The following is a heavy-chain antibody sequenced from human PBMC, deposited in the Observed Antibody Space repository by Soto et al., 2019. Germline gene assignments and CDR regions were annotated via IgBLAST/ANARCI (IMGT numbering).Heavy chain of an antibody. CDR2: INHSGST. CDR3: ARGGGSGYYYAIRGYYFDY. V-gene: IGHV4-34*01. Sequence: SETLSLTCAVYGGSFSGYYWSWIRQPPGKGLEWIGEINHSGSTNYNPSLKSRVTISVDTSKNQFSLKLSSVTAADTAVYYCARGGGSGYYYAIRGYYFDYWGQGTLVTVSS. CDR1: GGSFSGYY. J-gene: IGHJ4*02. D-gene: IGHD3-22*01.